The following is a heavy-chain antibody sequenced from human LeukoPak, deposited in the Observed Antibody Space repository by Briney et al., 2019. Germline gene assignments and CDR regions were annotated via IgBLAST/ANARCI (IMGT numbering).Heavy chain of an antibody. CDR1: GYSFTSYW. J-gene: IGHJ4*02. D-gene: IGHD5-12*01. CDR2: IDPSDSYT. Sequence: GESLKISCKGSGYSFTSYWISWVRQMPGKGLEWMGRIDPSDSYTNYSPSFQGHVTISADKSISTAYLQWSSLKASDTAMYYCARRGYGTPSRPYYFDYWGQGTLVTVSS. V-gene: IGHV5-10-1*01. CDR3: ARRGYGTPSRPYYFDY.